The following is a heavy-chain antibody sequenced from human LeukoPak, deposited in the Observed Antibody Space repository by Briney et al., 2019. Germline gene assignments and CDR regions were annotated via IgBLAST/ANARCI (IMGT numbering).Heavy chain of an antibody. CDR1: GFTFSSYA. V-gene: IGHV3-30-3*01. CDR3: AKDSGAFWSGYYSLFDY. D-gene: IGHD3-3*01. CDR2: ISYDGSNK. J-gene: IGHJ4*02. Sequence: GGSLRLSCAASGFTFSSYAMHWVRQAPGKGLEWVAVISYDGSNKYYADSVKGRFTISRDNSKNTLYLQMNSLRAEDTAVYYCAKDSGAFWSGYYSLFDYWGQGTLVTVSS.